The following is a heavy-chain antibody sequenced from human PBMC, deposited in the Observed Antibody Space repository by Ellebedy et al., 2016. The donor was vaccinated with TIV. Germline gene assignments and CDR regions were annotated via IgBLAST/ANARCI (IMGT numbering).Heavy chain of an antibody. J-gene: IGHJ4*02. Sequence: SETLSLXXTVSGGSISSSSYYWGWIRQPPGKGLEWIGSIYYSGSTYYNPSLKSRVTISVDTSKNQFSLKLSSVTAADTAVYYCARRVSSGWYLEDYWGQGTLVTVSS. D-gene: IGHD6-19*01. CDR3: ARRVSSGWYLEDY. V-gene: IGHV4-39*01. CDR1: GGSISSSSYY. CDR2: IYYSGST.